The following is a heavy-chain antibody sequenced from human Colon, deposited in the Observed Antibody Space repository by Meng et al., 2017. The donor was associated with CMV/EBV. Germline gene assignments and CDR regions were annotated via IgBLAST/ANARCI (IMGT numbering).Heavy chain of an antibody. D-gene: IGHD2-2*01. V-gene: IGHV4-34*02. J-gene: IGHJ4*01. Sequence: QLQFTQWVHGLFNLLDTRSLAWAFYGGALRCYYRTWIRQPPGGGLEWIGESYYTGSTNYSPSLKSRVTISLDTSKNQFSLKLNSVTAADTAVYYCARATKSSCWEVLDYWGHGTLVTVSS. CDR3: ARATKSSCWEVLDY. CDR1: GGALRCYY. CDR2: SYYTGST.